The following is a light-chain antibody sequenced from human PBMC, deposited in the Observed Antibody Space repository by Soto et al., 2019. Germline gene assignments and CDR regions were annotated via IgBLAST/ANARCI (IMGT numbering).Light chain of an antibody. Sequence: DIVMTQSPDSLAVSLGERATINCKSSQSVLYSSNNQNYLAWYQHKPRQPPKLLIYWASTRESGVPDRFSGSGSGTDFTVTISSLQAEDVAVYYCQQYYSTPYTFGQGTKLEIK. CDR2: WAS. CDR1: QSVLYSSNNQNY. V-gene: IGKV4-1*01. J-gene: IGKJ2*01. CDR3: QQYYSTPYT.